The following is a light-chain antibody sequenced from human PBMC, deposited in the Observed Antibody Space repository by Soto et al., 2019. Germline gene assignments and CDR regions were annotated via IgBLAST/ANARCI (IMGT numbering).Light chain of an antibody. CDR3: QQFGSSPAT. CDR1: QSVGSSY. J-gene: IGKJ5*01. CDR2: GAS. Sequence: EIVLTQSPGTLSWSPGERAALSGRGSQSVGSSYLSWYQQKPGQAPSLLIYGASSRASGIPDRFSGSGSGTGFTLTISRLEPEDFAVYYCQQFGSSPATFGQGTRLE. V-gene: IGKV3-20*01.